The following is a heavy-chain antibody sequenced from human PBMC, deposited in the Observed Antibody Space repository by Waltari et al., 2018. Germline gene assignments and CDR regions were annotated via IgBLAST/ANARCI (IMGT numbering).Heavy chain of an antibody. Sequence: QVQLVQSGAEVKKPGASVKVSCKVSGYTLTELSRHWVRQAPGNGLEWMGGFDPEDGETIYAQKFQGRVPMTEYTSTDTAYMELSSLRSEDTAVYYCATAPSGGYNLLFDYWGQGTLVTVSS. CDR3: ATAPSGGYNLLFDY. J-gene: IGHJ4*02. CDR2: FDPEDGET. CDR1: GYTLTELS. D-gene: IGHD5-12*01. V-gene: IGHV1-24*01.